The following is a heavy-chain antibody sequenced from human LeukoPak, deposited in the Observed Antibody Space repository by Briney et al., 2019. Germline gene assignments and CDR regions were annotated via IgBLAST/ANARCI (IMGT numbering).Heavy chain of an antibody. V-gene: IGHV1-8*01. Sequence: ASVKVSCKASGYTFTSYDINWVRQATGQGLEWMGWMNPNSGNTGYAQKFQGRVTMTRNTSISTAYTELSSLRSEDTAVYYCAREELRYFDWSYYYYMDVWGKGTTVTVSS. CDR3: AREELRYFDWSYYYYMDV. D-gene: IGHD3-9*01. CDR1: GYTFTSYD. CDR2: MNPNSGNT. J-gene: IGHJ6*03.